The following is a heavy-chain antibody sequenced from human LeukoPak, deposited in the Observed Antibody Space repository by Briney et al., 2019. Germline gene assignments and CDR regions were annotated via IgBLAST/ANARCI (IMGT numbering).Heavy chain of an antibody. CDR3: VRVYSGYENFDY. V-gene: IGHV1-2*02. Sequence: ASVKVSCKAAGYTFIGNFIHWVRQAPGQDLEWMGWINPNSGGTQYAERFQGRVTMTRDTSINTAYMELSGLTSDDTVVYYCVRVYSGYENFDYWGQGTLVTVSS. CDR1: GYTFIGNF. D-gene: IGHD5-12*01. CDR2: INPNSGGT. J-gene: IGHJ4*02.